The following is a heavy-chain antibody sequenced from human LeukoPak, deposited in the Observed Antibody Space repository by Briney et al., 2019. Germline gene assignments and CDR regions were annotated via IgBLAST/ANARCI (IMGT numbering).Heavy chain of an antibody. D-gene: IGHD3-22*01. CDR1: GGSISSYY. Sequence: SETLSLTCTVSGGSISSYYWSWLRQPPGKGLEWIGYIYTSGSTNYNPSLKSRVTISVDTSKNQFSLKLSSVTAADTAVYYCARHYYDSSGYYEAYFDYWGQGTLVTVSS. CDR2: IYTSGST. CDR3: ARHYYDSSGYYEAYFDY. V-gene: IGHV4-4*09. J-gene: IGHJ4*02.